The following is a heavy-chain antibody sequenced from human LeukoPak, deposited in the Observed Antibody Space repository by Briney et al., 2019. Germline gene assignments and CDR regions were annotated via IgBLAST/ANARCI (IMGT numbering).Heavy chain of an antibody. D-gene: IGHD3-22*01. CDR3: VTDPPMRGGRWFDP. Sequence: GGSLRPSCTVSGGIFRDFWMTWVRQAPGKGPEWVGQIKSNVDGGKTEYAAAVKVRFTISRADSRNSLFLKMNSLKVEETAVYYWVTDPPMRGGRWFDPWGEGTLVTVSS. V-gene: IGHV3-15*01. CDR2: IKSNVDGGKT. CDR1: GGIFRDFW. J-gene: IGHJ5*02.